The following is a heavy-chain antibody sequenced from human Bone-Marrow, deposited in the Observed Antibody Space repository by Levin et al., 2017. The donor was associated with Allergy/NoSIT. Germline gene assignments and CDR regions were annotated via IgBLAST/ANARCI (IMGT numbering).Heavy chain of an antibody. V-gene: IGHV3-23*01. CDR2: ISGNGGKT. CDR1: GFTFSSFA. CDR3: ARDAPGGAVTGGRAFHI. J-gene: IGHJ3*02. D-gene: IGHD3-3*01. Sequence: AGGSLRLSCEASGFTFSSFAMTWVRHGPGEGLEWVSAISGNGGKTFYSDSVKGRFSISRDNSKNTLYLQMNSLRAEDTAVYYCARDAPGGAVTGGRAFHIWGQGTMVTVFS.